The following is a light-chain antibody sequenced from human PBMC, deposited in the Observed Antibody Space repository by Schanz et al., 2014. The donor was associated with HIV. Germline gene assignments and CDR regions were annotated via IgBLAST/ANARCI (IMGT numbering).Light chain of an antibody. CDR2: GAS. J-gene: IGKJ2*01. V-gene: IGKV3D-15*01. CDR3: QQYNYATT. CDR1: QGVSSY. Sequence: EIVMTQSPAALSVSPGEGATLSCRTSQGVSSYLAWYQQKPGQAPRLLIYGASTRASGIPDKFSGSGSGTDFTLTISRLEPEDFAVYYCQQYNYATTFGQGTKLEI.